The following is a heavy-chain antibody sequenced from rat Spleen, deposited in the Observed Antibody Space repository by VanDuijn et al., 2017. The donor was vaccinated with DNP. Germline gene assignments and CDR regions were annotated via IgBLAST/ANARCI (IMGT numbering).Heavy chain of an antibody. Sequence: EVQLVESGGGLVQPGRSLKLSCAASGFTFSNYYMAWVRQAPKKGLEWVATISASGSRIYYRDSVKGRFSVSRDNAKSSLYLQMDSLRSEDTATYYCATTTGFAYWGQGTLVTVSS. CDR1: GFTFSNYY. J-gene: IGHJ3*01. D-gene: IGHD1-11*01. CDR3: ATTTGFAY. CDR2: ISASGSRI. V-gene: IGHV5-27*01.